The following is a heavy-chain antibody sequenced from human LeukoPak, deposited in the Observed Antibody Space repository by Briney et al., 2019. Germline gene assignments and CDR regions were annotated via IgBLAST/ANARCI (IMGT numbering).Heavy chain of an antibody. CDR1: GFTLCSYA. J-gene: IGHJ4*02. CDR2: ISDTGNT. D-gene: IGHD2-15*01. V-gene: IGHV3-23*01. Sequence: PGGSLRLSCAASGFTLCSYAMSWVRQAPGKGLEWVPAISDTGNTYHADSVKGRFTISRDSSKNTLFLQMNRLRPEDAAVYYCAKAPVTTCRGAFCYPFDYWGLGTLVTVSS. CDR3: AKAPVTTCRGAFCYPFDY.